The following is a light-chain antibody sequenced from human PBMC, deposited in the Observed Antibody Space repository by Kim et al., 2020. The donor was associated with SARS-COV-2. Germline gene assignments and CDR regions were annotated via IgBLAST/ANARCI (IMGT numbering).Light chain of an antibody. Sequence: DIQMTQSPSSLSASVGDRVTITCRASQSISSYLNWYQQKPGKAPKLLIYAASSLQSGVPSRFSGSGSGTDFTLTISSLQTEDLATYYCQQSNSTPLTFGGGTKVDIK. CDR3: QQSNSTPLT. J-gene: IGKJ4*01. V-gene: IGKV1-39*01. CDR2: AAS. CDR1: QSISSY.